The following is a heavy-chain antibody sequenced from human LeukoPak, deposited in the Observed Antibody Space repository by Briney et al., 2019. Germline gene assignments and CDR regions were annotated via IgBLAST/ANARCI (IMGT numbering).Heavy chain of an antibody. Sequence: SETLPLTCAVYGGSFSGYYWSWIRQPPGKGLEWIGEINHSGSTNYNPSLKSRVTISVDTSKNQFSLKLSSVTAADTAVYYCASPGIKQAFDPWGQGTLVTVSS. CDR1: GGSFSGYY. V-gene: IGHV4-34*01. J-gene: IGHJ5*02. D-gene: IGHD1-14*01. CDR3: ASPGIKQAFDP. CDR2: INHSGST.